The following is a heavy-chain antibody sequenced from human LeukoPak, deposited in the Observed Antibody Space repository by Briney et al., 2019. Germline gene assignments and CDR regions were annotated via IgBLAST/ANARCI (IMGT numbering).Heavy chain of an antibody. CDR2: ISSSGSTI. CDR3: AKGIHYYDSSGYYY. J-gene: IGHJ4*02. D-gene: IGHD3-22*01. CDR1: GFTFSDYY. Sequence: GGSLRLSCAASGFTFSDYYMSWIRQAPGKGLEWVSYISSSGSTIYYADSVKGRFTISRDNAKNTLYLQMNSLGAEDTAVYYCAKGIHYYDSSGYYYWGQGTLVTVSS. V-gene: IGHV3-11*04.